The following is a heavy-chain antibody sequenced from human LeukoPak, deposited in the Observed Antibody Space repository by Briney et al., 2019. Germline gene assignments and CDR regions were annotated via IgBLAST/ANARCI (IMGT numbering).Heavy chain of an antibody. CDR2: ISYDGSNK. CDR3: AREIVGRGYYYMDV. V-gene: IGHV3-30*03. CDR1: GFTVSSNY. D-gene: IGHD1-26*01. Sequence: SGGSLRLSCAASGFTVSSNYMSWVRQAPGKGLEWVAVISYDGSNKYYADSVKGRFTISRDNSKNTLYLQMNSLRAEDTAVYYCAREIVGRGYYYMDVWGKGTTVTVSS. J-gene: IGHJ6*03.